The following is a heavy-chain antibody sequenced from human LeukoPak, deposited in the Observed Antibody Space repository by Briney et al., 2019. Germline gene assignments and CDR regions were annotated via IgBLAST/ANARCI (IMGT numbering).Heavy chain of an antibody. V-gene: IGHV4-38-2*02. D-gene: IGHD2-21*01. Sequence: PSETLSLTCTVSGYSISSGYYWGWIRQPPGKGLGWFGSIYHSGSTYYNPSLKSRVTISVDTSKNQFSLKLSSVTAADTAVYYCARDSRAYCGGDCYSSGWLDPWGQGTLVTVSS. CDR2: IYHSGST. CDR3: ARDSRAYCGGDCYSSGWLDP. J-gene: IGHJ5*02. CDR1: GYSISSGYY.